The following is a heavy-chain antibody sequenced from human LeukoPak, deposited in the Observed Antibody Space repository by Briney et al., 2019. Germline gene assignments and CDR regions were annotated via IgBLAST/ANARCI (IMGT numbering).Heavy chain of an antibody. Sequence: SETVSLTCTVYGGSFSRYYWRWIRQPPGKALEGIGEINHSGSTNYNPSLKSRVTISVDTSKNQFSLKLSSVTAADTAVYYCARTAGGYEESGYMDVWGQGTTVTVSS. V-gene: IGHV4-34*01. CDR3: ARTAGGYEESGYMDV. D-gene: IGHD5-12*01. CDR1: GGSFSRYY. CDR2: INHSGST. J-gene: IGHJ6*02.